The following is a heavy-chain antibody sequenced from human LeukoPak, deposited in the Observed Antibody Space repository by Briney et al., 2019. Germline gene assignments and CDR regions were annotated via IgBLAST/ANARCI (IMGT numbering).Heavy chain of an antibody. V-gene: IGHV4-39*01. CDR2: IYYSGST. D-gene: IGHD2-2*01. CDR1: GGSISSSSCY. Sequence: SETLSLTCTVSGGSISSSSCYWGWIRQPPGKGLEWIGSIYYSGSTYYNPSLKSRVTISVDTSKNQFSLKLSSVTAADTAVYYCARQGIVVVRGDAFDIWGQGTMVTVSS. CDR3: ARQGIVVVRGDAFDI. J-gene: IGHJ3*02.